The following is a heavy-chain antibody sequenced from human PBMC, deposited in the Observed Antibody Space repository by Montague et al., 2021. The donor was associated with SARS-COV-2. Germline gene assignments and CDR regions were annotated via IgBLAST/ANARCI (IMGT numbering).Heavy chain of an antibody. D-gene: IGHD2-2*01. CDR1: GGSFSGYY. Sequence: SETLSLTCAVYGGSFSGYYWSWIRQPPGKGLEWIGEINHSGSINYNPSLKSRVTISVDTSKNQFSLKLSSVTAADTAVYYCARVRAVPAAMRIFSLGRSYYGMGVWGQGTTVTVSS. V-gene: IGHV4-34*01. J-gene: IGHJ6*02. CDR2: INHSGSI. CDR3: ARVRAVPAAMRIFSLGRSYYGMGV.